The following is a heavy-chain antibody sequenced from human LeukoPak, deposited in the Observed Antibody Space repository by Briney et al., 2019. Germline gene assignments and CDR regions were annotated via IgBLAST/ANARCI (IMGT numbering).Heavy chain of an antibody. D-gene: IGHD1-7*01. CDR3: ARVPPGTSHFDY. V-gene: IGHV4-59*01. CDR1: GGSISSYY. Sequence: PSETLSLTCTVSGGSISSYYWSWIRQPPGKGLEWIGYIYYSGSTKYNPSLKSRVTISVDTSKNQFSLKLTSVTAADTAVYYRARVPPGTSHFDYWGQGTLVTVSS. J-gene: IGHJ4*02. CDR2: IYYSGST.